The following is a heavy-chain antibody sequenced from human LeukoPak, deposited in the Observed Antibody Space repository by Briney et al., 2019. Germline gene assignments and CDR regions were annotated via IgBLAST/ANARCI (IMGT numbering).Heavy chain of an antibody. CDR1: GGSISSYY. J-gene: IGHJ3*02. V-gene: IGHV4-59*08. D-gene: IGHD6-19*01. CDR3: ARHEAQWNAFDI. Sequence: SETLSLTCTVSGGSISSYYWSWIRQPPGKGLEWIGYIYYSGSTNYNPSLKSRVTISVDTSKNQFSLKLSSVTAADTAVYYCARHEAQWNAFDIWGQGTMVTDSS. CDR2: IYYSGST.